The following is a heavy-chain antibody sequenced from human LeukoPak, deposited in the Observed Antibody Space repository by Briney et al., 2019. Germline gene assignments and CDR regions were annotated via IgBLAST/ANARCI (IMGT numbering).Heavy chain of an antibody. CDR3: VREGNELLSKNFDY. D-gene: IGHD2-21*02. V-gene: IGHV1-2*02. CDR1: GFTFTAYY. Sequence: ASVKVSCKASGFTFTAYYIHWVRQAPGQGLEWMGYINPHSGGTSSPQKFQGRVTMTTDTSISAVYMELSSLISDDTAMYYCVREGNELLSKNFDYWGQGTLVTVSS. CDR2: INPHSGGT. J-gene: IGHJ4*02.